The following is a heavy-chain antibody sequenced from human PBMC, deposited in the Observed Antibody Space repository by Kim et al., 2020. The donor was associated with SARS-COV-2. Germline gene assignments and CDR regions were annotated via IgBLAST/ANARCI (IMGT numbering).Heavy chain of an antibody. V-gene: IGHV4-39*07. CDR3: ARSKHYYDSSGYYYFDY. Sequence: SETLSLTCTVSGGSISSSSYYWGWIRQPPGKGLEWIGSIYYSGSTYYNPSLKSRVTISVDTSKNQFSLKLSSVTAADTAVYYCARSKHYYDSSGYYYFDYWGQGTLVTVSS. CDR1: GGSISSSSYY. J-gene: IGHJ4*02. CDR2: IYYSGST. D-gene: IGHD3-22*01.